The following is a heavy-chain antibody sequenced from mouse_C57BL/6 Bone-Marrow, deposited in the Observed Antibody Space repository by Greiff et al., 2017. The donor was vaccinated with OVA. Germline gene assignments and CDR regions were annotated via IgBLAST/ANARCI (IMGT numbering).Heavy chain of an antibody. CDR1: GFTFSSYA. V-gene: IGHV5-4*01. Sequence: EVQLVESGGGLVKPGGSLKLSCAASGFTFSSYAMSWVRQTPEKRLEWVATISDGGSYTYYPDNVKGRFTISRDNAKNILYLQMSHLKSEDTAMYYCARDQSNSAWFAYWGQGTLVTVSA. D-gene: IGHD2-5*01. CDR2: ISDGGSYT. CDR3: ARDQSNSAWFAY. J-gene: IGHJ3*01.